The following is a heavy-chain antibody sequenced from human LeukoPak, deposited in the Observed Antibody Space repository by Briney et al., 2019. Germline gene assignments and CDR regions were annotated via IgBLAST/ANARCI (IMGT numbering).Heavy chain of an antibody. CDR1: GFTVSGNY. J-gene: IGHJ4*02. V-gene: IGHV3-53*01. CDR2: IYSDDTT. D-gene: IGHD3-22*01. Sequence: HPGGSLRLSCAVSGFTVSGNYMSWIRQAPGKGLEWVSLIYSDDTTLYADSVKGRFTISRDISKNTLYLQMSSLRAEDTAMYYCARGRPITMIVVGMTYYFDYWGQGTLVTVSS. CDR3: ARGRPITMIVVGMTYYFDY.